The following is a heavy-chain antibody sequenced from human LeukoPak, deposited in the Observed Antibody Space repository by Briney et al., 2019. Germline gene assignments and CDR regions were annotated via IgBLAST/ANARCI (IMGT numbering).Heavy chain of an antibody. J-gene: IGHJ5*02. Sequence: ASVKVSCKASGGTFSSYAISWVRQAPGQGLEWMGRIIPIFGIANYAQKFQGRVTITADKSTSTAYRELSSLRSEDTAVYYCARDLLDILTGLPAWPWGQGTLVTVSS. D-gene: IGHD3-9*01. CDR1: GGTFSSYA. CDR3: ARDLLDILTGLPAWP. V-gene: IGHV1-69*04. CDR2: IIPIFGIA.